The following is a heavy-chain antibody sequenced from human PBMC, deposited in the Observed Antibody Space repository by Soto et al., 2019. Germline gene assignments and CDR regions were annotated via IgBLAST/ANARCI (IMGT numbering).Heavy chain of an antibody. D-gene: IGHD2-8*02. CDR2: INHSGST. J-gene: IGHJ4*02. CDR1: GGSFSGYY. CDR3: ARDKITGLFDY. V-gene: IGHV4-34*01. Sequence: SSETLSLTCTVYGGSFSGYYWTWIRQPPGTGLEWIGEINHSGSTNYNPSLKSRVTISVDTSKNQFSLKLTSVTAADTAVYYCARDKITGLFDYWGQGTLVTVSS.